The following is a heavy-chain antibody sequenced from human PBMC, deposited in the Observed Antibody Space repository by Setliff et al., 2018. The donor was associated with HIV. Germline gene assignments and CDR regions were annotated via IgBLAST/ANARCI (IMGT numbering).Heavy chain of an antibody. CDR3: ARGRYSSGWYKDAFDI. CDR1: GGSISSGSYY. D-gene: IGHD6-19*01. J-gene: IGHJ3*02. Sequence: TVSGGSISSGSYYWSWIRQPAGKGLEWIGRIYTSGNTNYNPSLKSRVTISADTSKKQFSLKLNSVTAADTAVYYCARGRYSSGWYKDAFDIWGQGTMVTVS. V-gene: IGHV4-61*02. CDR2: IYTSGNT.